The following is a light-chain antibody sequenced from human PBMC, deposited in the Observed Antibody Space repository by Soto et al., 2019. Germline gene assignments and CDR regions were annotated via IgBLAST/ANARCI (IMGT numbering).Light chain of an antibody. Sequence: EIVLTQSPGTLSLSPGERATLSCRASQSVSSNYLAWFQQKPGQAPRLLIYGASSRATGIPDRFSGSGSGTDFTLTIIRLEPEDFAVYYCQQYGSSPPLTFGGGTKVEIK. J-gene: IGKJ4*01. V-gene: IGKV3-20*01. CDR2: GAS. CDR1: QSVSSNY. CDR3: QQYGSSPPLT.